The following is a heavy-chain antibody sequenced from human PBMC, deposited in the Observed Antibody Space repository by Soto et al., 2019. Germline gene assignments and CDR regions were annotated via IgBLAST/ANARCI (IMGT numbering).Heavy chain of an antibody. J-gene: IGHJ5*02. CDR3: ARGYYYDSNVWFDP. CDR1: GFTFSSYA. Sequence: TGGSLRLSCAASGFTFSSYAMHWVRQAPGKGLEWVVVISYDGSHKYYADSVKGRFTISRDNSKNTLYLQMNSLRAEDTAVYYCARGYYYDSNVWFDPWGQGTLVTVSS. V-gene: IGHV3-30-3*01. CDR2: ISYDGSHK. D-gene: IGHD3-22*01.